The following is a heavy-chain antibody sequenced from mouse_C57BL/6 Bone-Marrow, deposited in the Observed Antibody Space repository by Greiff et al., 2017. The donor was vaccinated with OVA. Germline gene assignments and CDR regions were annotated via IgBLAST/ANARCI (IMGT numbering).Heavy chain of an antibody. V-gene: IGHV5-12*01. CDR3: ARSDGYPDY. D-gene: IGHD2-3*01. Sequence: EVQLVESGGGLVQPGGSLKLSCAASGFTFSDYYMYWVRQTPEKRLEWVAYISNGGGSTYYPDTVKGRFTISRDNAKNTLYLQMSRLKSEDTAMYYCARSDGYPDYWGQGTTLTVSS. J-gene: IGHJ2*01. CDR1: GFTFSDYY. CDR2: ISNGGGST.